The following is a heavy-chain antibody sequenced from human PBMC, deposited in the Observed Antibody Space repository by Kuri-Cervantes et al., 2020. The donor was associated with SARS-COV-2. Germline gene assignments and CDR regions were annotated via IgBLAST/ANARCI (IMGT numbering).Heavy chain of an antibody. CDR2: IYYSGST. Sequence: SETLSLTCAVSGGSISSYYWSWIRQPPGKGLKWIGYIYYSGSTNYNPSLKSRVTISVDTSKNQFSLKLSSVTAADTAVYYCARRICSSTSCYYYNWFDPWGQGTLVTVSS. D-gene: IGHD2-2*01. J-gene: IGHJ5*02. CDR3: ARRICSSTSCYYYNWFDP. CDR1: GGSISSYY. V-gene: IGHV4-59*12.